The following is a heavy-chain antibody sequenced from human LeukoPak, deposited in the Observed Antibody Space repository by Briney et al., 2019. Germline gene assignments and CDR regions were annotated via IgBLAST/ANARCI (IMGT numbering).Heavy chain of an antibody. CDR3: ASHFRYDAFDI. CDR1: GETFTSYD. Sequence: ASVKVSCKVSGETFTSYDINWVRQATGQGLEWMGWMNPNSGNTGYAQKFQGRVTITRNTSISTAYMELSSLRSEDTAVYYCASHFRYDAFDIWGQGTMVTVSS. V-gene: IGHV1-8*03. D-gene: IGHD3-3*02. J-gene: IGHJ3*02. CDR2: MNPNSGNT.